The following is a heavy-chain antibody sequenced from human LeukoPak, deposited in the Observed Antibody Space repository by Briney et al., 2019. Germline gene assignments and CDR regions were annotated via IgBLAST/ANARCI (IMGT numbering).Heavy chain of an antibody. D-gene: IGHD4-17*01. CDR1: GSSISSYY. J-gene: IGHJ5*02. V-gene: IGHV4-4*07. CDR3: ARGMTTVTTSNWFDP. Sequence: PSETLSLTCIVSGSSISSYYWSWIRQPAGKGLEWIGRIYTSGSTNYNPSLKSRVTISVDTSKNQFSLKLSSVTAADTAVYYCARGMTTVTTSNWFDPWGQGTLVTVSS. CDR2: IYTSGST.